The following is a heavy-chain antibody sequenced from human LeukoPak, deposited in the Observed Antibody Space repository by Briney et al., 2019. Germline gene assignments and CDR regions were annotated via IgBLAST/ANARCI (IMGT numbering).Heavy chain of an antibody. CDR2: ISSSGSTT. D-gene: IGHD2-8*02. V-gene: IGHV3-48*03. J-gene: IGHJ5*02. CDR3: ARIRPKAGGVNGSFVP. CDR1: GFTFSSYE. Sequence: PGGSLRLSCAASGFTFSSYEMTWVRQAPGKGLEWVSSISSSGSTTYYADSVKGRFTISRDNAKNSLYLQMNSLRAEDTAVYYCARIRPKAGGVNGSFVPWGQGTLVTVSS.